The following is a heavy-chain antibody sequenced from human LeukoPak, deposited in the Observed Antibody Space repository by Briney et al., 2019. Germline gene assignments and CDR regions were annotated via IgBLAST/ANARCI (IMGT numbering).Heavy chain of an antibody. Sequence: ASVTVSCKASGYTFTSYGISWVRQAPGQGLEWMGWISAYNGNTNYAQKLQGRVTMTTDTSTSTAYMELRSLRSDDTAVYYCARVPDFWSGYYYYYYMDVWGKGTTVTVSS. CDR2: ISAYNGNT. CDR3: ARVPDFWSGYYYYYYMDV. V-gene: IGHV1-18*01. J-gene: IGHJ6*03. D-gene: IGHD3-3*01. CDR1: GYTFTSYG.